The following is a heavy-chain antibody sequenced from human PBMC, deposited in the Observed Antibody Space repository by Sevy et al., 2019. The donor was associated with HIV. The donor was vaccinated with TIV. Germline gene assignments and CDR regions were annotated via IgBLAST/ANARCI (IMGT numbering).Heavy chain of an antibody. CDR2: ISSSGHT. CDR3: AGAVATTADFDY. D-gene: IGHD6-19*01. Sequence: SETLSLTCTVSGGSISGYYGNWLRQSAGEGLEWIGRISSSGHTNYNPSLKSRLTMSMDTSRDQFSLRLSSVTAADTAVYYCAGAVATTADFDYWGQGTQVTVSS. CDR1: GGSISGYY. V-gene: IGHV4-4*07. J-gene: IGHJ4*02.